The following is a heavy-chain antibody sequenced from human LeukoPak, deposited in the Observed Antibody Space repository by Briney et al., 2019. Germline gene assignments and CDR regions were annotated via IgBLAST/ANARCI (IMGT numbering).Heavy chain of an antibody. CDR1: GYSISSGYY. V-gene: IGHV4-38-2*02. J-gene: IGHJ6*03. D-gene: IGHD3-3*01. Sequence: SETLSLTCTVSGYSISSGYYWGWIRQPPGKGLEWIGSIYHSGSTYYNPSLKSRVTISVDTSKNQFSLKLSSVTAADTAVYYCARGLRGDFWSGYSLYYMDVWGKGTTVTVSS. CDR3: ARGLRGDFWSGYSLYYMDV. CDR2: IYHSGST.